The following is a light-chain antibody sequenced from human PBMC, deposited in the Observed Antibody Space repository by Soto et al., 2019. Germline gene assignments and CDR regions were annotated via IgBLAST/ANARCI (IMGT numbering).Light chain of an antibody. CDR1: QGVGGW. V-gene: IGKV1-12*01. CDR2: ATS. CDR3: QQTHSLPLS. J-gene: IGKJ3*01. Sequence: IQMTQSPSSVSASVGDSVTMTCRASQGVGGWLAWYQQKPGKVPKLLIYATSSLHSGVPSRFSGSGSGTDFTLSISSLQPEDFATYYCQQTHSLPLSFGPGTKVDIK.